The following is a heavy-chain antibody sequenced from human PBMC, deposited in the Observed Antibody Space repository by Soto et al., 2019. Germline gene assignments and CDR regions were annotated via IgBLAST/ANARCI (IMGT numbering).Heavy chain of an antibody. CDR3: ARESKLLSYDSSGYQGGSIDY. V-gene: IGHV4-31*03. J-gene: IGHJ4*02. CDR1: GGSITSGGYY. D-gene: IGHD3-22*01. CDR2: IYYSGST. Sequence: SETLSLTCTVSGGSITSGGYYWSWIRQHPGKGLEWIGYIYYSGSTYYNPSLKSRVTISVDTSKNQFSLKLSSVTAADTAVYYCARESKLLSYDSSGYQGGSIDYWGQGTLVTVSS.